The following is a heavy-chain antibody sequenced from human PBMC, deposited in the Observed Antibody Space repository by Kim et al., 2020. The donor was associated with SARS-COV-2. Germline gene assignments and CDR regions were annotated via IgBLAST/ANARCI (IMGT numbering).Heavy chain of an antibody. J-gene: IGHJ3*02. V-gene: IGHV3-73*01. CDR2: IRSKSNSYAT. CDR1: DFTFSDSA. CDR3: TRAPGTTSAFWDAFA. Sequence: GGSLRLSCAASDFTFSDSAMHWVRQASGKGLEWVGRIRSKSNSYATAYAASVKGRFTISRDDSKNTAYLQMNSLKTEDTAVHYCTRAPGTTSAFWDAFA. D-gene: IGHD1-1*01.